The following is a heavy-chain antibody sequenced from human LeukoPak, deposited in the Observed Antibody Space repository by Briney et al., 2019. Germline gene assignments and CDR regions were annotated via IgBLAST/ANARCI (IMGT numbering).Heavy chain of an antibody. CDR1: GYSFTSYW. Sequence: GESLKISCKGSGYSFTSYWISWVRQMPGKGLEWMGRIDPSDSYTNYSPSFQGHVTISADKSNSTAYLQWSSLKASDTAMYYCARRSAVPPPGYYYYYYGMDVWGQGTTVTVSS. CDR3: ARRSAVPPPGYYYYYYGMDV. CDR2: IDPSDSYT. J-gene: IGHJ6*02. V-gene: IGHV5-10-1*01.